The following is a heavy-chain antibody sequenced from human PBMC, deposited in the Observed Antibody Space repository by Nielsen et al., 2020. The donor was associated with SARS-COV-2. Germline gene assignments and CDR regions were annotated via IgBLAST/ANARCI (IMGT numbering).Heavy chain of an antibody. D-gene: IGHD4-17*01. Sequence: SLKISCAASGFTFDDYAMHWVRQAPGKGLEWVSGISWNSGSIGYADSVKGRFTISRDNAKNSLYLQMNSLRAEDTALYYCATDSGDYGDYYYGMDVWGQGTTVTVSS. CDR2: ISWNSGSI. CDR3: ATDSGDYGDYYYGMDV. J-gene: IGHJ6*02. CDR1: GFTFDDYA. V-gene: IGHV3-9*01.